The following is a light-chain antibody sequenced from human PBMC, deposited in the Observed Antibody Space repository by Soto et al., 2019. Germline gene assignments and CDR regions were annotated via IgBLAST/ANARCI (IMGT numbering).Light chain of an antibody. CDR1: SSDVGAYNY. CDR2: EVT. Sequence: QSALTQPASVSGSPGQSITISCTGTSSDVGAYNYVSWYQHHPGKVPKLLIYEVTNRPSGVSDRFSGSKSGNTASLTISGLQAEDEAEYYCCSYAGSRTHVLFGGGTKLTVL. V-gene: IGLV2-14*01. J-gene: IGLJ2*01. CDR3: CSYAGSRTHVL.